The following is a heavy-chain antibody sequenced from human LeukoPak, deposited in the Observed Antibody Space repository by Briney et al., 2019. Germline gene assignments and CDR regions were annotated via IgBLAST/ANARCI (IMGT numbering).Heavy chain of an antibody. CDR2: IIPILGIA. V-gene: IGHV1-69*04. CDR3: ARPELYYYDSSGYYAQHDAFDI. J-gene: IGHJ3*02. Sequence: SVKVSCKASGGTFSSYAISWVRQAPGQGLEWMGRIIPILGIANYAQKFQGRVTITADKSTSTAYMELSSLRSEDTAVYYCARPELYYYDSSGYYAQHDAFDIWGQGTMVTVSS. D-gene: IGHD3-22*01. CDR1: GGTFSSYA.